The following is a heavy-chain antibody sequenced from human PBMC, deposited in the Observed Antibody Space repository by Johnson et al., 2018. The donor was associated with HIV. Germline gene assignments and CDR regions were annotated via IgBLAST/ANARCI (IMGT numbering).Heavy chain of an antibody. D-gene: IGHD1-26*01. CDR3: ASGVSEMDAFDI. CDR2: LRYDGNNK. J-gene: IGHJ3*02. V-gene: IGHV3-30*02. Sequence: QVQLVESGGGVVQPGGSLRLSCAASGFTFSSYGMHWVRQAPGKGLEWVAFLRYDGNNKYYADSVKGRFTISRDNSKNTLYLQMNSLRAEDTAVYYCASGVSEMDAFDIWGQGTMVTVSS. CDR1: GFTFSSYG.